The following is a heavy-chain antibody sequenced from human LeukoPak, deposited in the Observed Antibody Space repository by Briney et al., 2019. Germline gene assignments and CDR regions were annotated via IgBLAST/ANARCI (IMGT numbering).Heavy chain of an antibody. D-gene: IGHD3-22*01. J-gene: IGHJ4*02. V-gene: IGHV1-46*03. CDR3: AQSTNYYDSSGYYFEDDY. CDR2: INPSGGST. Sequence: SVKVSCKASGYTFTSYYMHWVRQAPGQGLEGMGIINPSGGSTSYAQKFQGRVTMTTDTSTSTAYMELRSLRSDDTAVYYCAQSTNYYDSSGYYFEDDYWGQGTLVTVSS. CDR1: GYTFTSYY.